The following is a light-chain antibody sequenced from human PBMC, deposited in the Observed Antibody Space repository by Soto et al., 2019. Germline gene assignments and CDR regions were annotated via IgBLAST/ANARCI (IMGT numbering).Light chain of an antibody. J-gene: IGKJ1*01. CDR1: QSVFSTSSSKNY. V-gene: IGKV4-1*01. CDR3: QQFYTTPHT. Sequence: DIVMTQSPDSLAVSLGERATINCKSSQSVFSTSSSKNYFAWYQQKPGQPPRLLLYWASTRESGVPDRFSGSRSGTDFTLTFSSPQAEDAAVYYCQQFYTTPHTFGQGTKVEIK. CDR2: WAS.